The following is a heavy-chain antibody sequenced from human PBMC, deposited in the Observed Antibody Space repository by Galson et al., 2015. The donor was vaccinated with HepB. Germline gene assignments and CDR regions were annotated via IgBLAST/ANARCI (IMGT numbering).Heavy chain of an antibody. J-gene: IGHJ2*01. CDR3: ARWAANSYALSGYFDL. Sequence: SVKVSCKASGYTFTGYYMHWVRQAPGQGLEWMGWINPDSGGTNYAQKFQGWVTMTRDTSISTAYMELSRLRSDDTAVYYCARWAANSYALSGYFDLWGRGTLVTVSS. CDR1: GYTFTGYY. CDR2: INPDSGGT. V-gene: IGHV1-2*04. D-gene: IGHD5-18*01.